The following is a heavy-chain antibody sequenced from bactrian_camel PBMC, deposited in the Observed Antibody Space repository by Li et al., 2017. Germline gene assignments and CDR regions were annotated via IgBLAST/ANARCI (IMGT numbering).Heavy chain of an antibody. V-gene: IGHV3S6*01. CDR1: GFTFSSYW. CDR3: ATGFKYGSDYSALFSY. Sequence: VQLVESGGGLVQPGGSLRLSCAASGFTFSSYWIYWVRQAPGKGLEWVSSIYSDGSEIYTADSLKARFTISRDNAKNTVYLQMNSLNSGDTALYCCATGFKYGSDYSALFSYWGQGTQVTVS. J-gene: IGHJ4*01. D-gene: IGHD4*01. CDR2: IYSDGSEI.